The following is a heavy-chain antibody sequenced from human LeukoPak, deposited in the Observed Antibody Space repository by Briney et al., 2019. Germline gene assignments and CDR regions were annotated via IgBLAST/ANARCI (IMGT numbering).Heavy chain of an antibody. D-gene: IGHD3-10*01. CDR2: IYYSGST. V-gene: IGHV4-30-4*01. CDR3: ARASDYYGSGYYFDY. Sequence: PSQTLSLTCTVSGGSISSDDYYWSWIRQPPGKGLGWIGYIYYSGSTYYNASLKSRVTISVDTSKNQFSLKLSSVTAADTAVYYCARASDYYGSGYYFDYWGQGTLVTVSS. J-gene: IGHJ4*02. CDR1: GGSISSDDYY.